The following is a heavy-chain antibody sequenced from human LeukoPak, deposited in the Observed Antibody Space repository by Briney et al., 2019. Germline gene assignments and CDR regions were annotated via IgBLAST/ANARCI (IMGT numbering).Heavy chain of an antibody. Sequence: QAGGSLRLSCAASGFTFSSYGMHWVRQAPGKGLEWVAVISYDGSNKYYADSVKGRFTISRDNSKNTLYLQMNSLRAEDTAVYYCVSFVIDYWGQGTLVTVSS. CDR3: VSFVIDY. J-gene: IGHJ4*02. CDR1: GFTFSSYG. V-gene: IGHV3-30*03. D-gene: IGHD2-21*01. CDR2: ISYDGSNK.